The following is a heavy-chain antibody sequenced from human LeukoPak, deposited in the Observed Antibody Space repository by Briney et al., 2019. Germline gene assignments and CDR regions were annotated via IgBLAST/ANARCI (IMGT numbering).Heavy chain of an antibody. Sequence: GGSLRPSCAASGFTFSSYAMSWVRQAPGKGLEWVSAISGSGGSTCYADSVKGRFTISRDNSKNTLYLQMNSLRAEDTAVYYCAKVDGSGSLHFDYWGQGTLVTVSS. CDR3: AKVDGSGSLHFDY. V-gene: IGHV3-23*01. J-gene: IGHJ4*02. D-gene: IGHD3-10*01. CDR2: ISGSGGST. CDR1: GFTFSSYA.